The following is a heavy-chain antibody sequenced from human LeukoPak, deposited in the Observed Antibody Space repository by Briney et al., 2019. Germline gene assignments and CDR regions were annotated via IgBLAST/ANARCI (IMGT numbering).Heavy chain of an antibody. J-gene: IGHJ4*02. V-gene: IGHV3-53*01. Sequence: QAGGSLRLSCAASGLTVSSNYMSWVRQAPGKGLEWVSVIYSDGSTYYAESVTGRFTISRDDSKNTLYLQMNSLRAEDTAVYYCARGAGGSYPFDYWGQGTLVTVS. CDR1: GLTVSSNY. D-gene: IGHD1-26*01. CDR2: IYSDGST. CDR3: ARGAGGSYPFDY.